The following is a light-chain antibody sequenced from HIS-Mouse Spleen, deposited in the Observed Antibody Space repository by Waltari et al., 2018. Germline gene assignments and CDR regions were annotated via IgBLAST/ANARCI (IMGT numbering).Light chain of an antibody. CDR2: DDS. V-gene: IGLV3-21*03. CDR1: NIGSKS. Sequence: SYVLTQPPSVSVAPGKTARITCGGNNIGSKSVHWYQQKPGQAPVLVVYDDSDRPSGIPGRCAGSNSGNTASLTISRVEAGDEADYYWQVWDSSSDHYVFGTGTKVTVL. CDR3: QVWDSSSDHYV. J-gene: IGLJ1*01.